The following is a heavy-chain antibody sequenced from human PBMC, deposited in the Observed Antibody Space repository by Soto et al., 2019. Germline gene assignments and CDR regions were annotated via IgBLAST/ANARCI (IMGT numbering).Heavy chain of an antibody. J-gene: IGHJ4*02. Sequence: PGGSLRLSCAASGFSFGSYWMRWVRQAPGKGLVWVSRIKSDVSSTTYVDSVKGRFTISRDNAKNTLYLQMNSLRAEDTAVYYCARGREAAYYDSRGYSDYWGQGTLVTVSS. CDR1: GFSFGSYW. CDR3: ARGREAAYYDSRGYSDY. CDR2: IKSDVSST. D-gene: IGHD3-22*01. V-gene: IGHV3-74*01.